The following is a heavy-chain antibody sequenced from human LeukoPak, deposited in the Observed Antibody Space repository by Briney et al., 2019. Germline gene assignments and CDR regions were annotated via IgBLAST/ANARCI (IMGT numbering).Heavy chain of an antibody. Sequence: GGSLRLSCAASGFSFDSAWMNWARQAPGKGLEWVGRIKRKTDGGTTDYGTPVKGRFTISRDDSKNTLYLQMNSLKIEDTAIYYCTTESKLDGQFYYWGQGTLVTVSS. D-gene: IGHD5-24*01. CDR3: TTESKLDGQFYY. J-gene: IGHJ4*02. CDR1: GFSFDSAW. CDR2: IKRKTDGGTT. V-gene: IGHV3-15*01.